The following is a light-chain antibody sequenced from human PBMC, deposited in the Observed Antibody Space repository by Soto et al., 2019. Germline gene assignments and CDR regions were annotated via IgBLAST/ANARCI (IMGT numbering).Light chain of an antibody. Sequence: DIQMTQSPSTLSASVGDRVTISCRASQDISNFLAWYQHKPGKAHKLLIYDASTLQTGVPSRFRGSGFGTEFTLTISGLQPVDFASYFCQLHDDFSHATFGQGTKVEIK. CDR1: QDISNF. V-gene: IGKV1-5*01. J-gene: IGKJ2*01. CDR3: QLHDDFSHAT. CDR2: DAS.